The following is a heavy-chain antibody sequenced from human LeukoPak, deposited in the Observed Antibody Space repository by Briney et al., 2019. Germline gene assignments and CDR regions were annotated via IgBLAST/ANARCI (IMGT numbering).Heavy chain of an antibody. CDR3: ASTGRYCTSTSCSNYFHY. J-gene: IGHJ4*02. CDR2: IDGSSANI. V-gene: IGHV3-48*04. D-gene: IGHD2-2*01. CDR1: GFTFNKYS. Sequence: PGGSLRLSCVASGFTFNKYSMNWVRQAPGKGLGWITYIDGSSANIYYADSVKGRFTTSRDNAKNSVYLHMNSLRAEDTAVYYCASTGRYCTSTSCSNYFHYWGQGTLVTVSS.